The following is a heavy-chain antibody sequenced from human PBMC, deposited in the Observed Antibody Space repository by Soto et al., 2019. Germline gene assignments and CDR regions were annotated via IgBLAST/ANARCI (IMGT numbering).Heavy chain of an antibody. CDR3: ARDCSGGSCDYYYYGMDV. J-gene: IGHJ6*02. V-gene: IGHV1-69*13. Sequence: SVKVSCKASGGTFSSYAISWVRQAPGQGLEWMGGIIPIFGTANYAQKFQGRVTITADESTSTAYMELSSLRSEDTAVYYCARDCSGGSCDYYYYGMDVWGQGTTVTVSS. D-gene: IGHD2-15*01. CDR2: IIPIFGTA. CDR1: GGTFSSYA.